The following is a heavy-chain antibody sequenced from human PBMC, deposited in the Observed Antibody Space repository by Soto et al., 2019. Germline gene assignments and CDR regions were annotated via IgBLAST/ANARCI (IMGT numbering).Heavy chain of an antibody. CDR1: GFTFSSYS. Sequence: EVQLVESGGGLVKPGGSLRLSCAASGFTFSSYSMNWVRQAPGKGPEWVSSISSSSSYIYYADSVKGRFTISRDNAKNSLYLQMNSLRAEDTAVYYCASHQGMATRYPIDYWGQGTLVTVSS. D-gene: IGHD5-12*01. V-gene: IGHV3-21*01. CDR3: ASHQGMATRYPIDY. CDR2: ISSSSSYI. J-gene: IGHJ4*02.